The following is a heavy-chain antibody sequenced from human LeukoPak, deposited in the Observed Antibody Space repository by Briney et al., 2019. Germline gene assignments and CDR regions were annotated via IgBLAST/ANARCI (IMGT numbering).Heavy chain of an antibody. Sequence: SVKVSCKASGGTFSSYAISWVRQAPGQGLEWMGGIIPIFGTANYAQKFQGRVTITTDESTSTAYMELSSLRSEDTAVYYCARGRPGVYYYYYMDVWGKGTTVTVSS. CDR2: IIPIFGTA. J-gene: IGHJ6*03. D-gene: IGHD3-10*01. CDR1: GGTFSSYA. V-gene: IGHV1-69*05. CDR3: ARGRPGVYYYYYMDV.